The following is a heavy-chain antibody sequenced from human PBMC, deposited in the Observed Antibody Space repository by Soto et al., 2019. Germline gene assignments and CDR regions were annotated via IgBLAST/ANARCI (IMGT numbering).Heavy chain of an antibody. CDR2: TPFNGKNN. CDR1: GFIFGDYG. CDR3: AKDPYGTADGYLGP. V-gene: IGHV3-30*18. Sequence: GGSLRLSCGASGFIFGDYGVHWVRQAPGKGLEWVAVTPFNGKNNNYADSVKGRFTISRDNSKNTVYLQMNSLRVEDTGVYYCAKDPYGTADGYLGPWGQGTLVTV. J-gene: IGHJ5*02. D-gene: IGHD2-8*02.